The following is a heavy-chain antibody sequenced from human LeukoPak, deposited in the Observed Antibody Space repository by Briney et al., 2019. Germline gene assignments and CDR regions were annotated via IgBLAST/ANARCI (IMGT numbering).Heavy chain of an antibody. CDR1: GFTFSNFA. CDR2: ILYDGRNK. Sequence: PGGSLRLSCAASGFTFSNFAIHWVRQAPGKGLEWVAVILYDGRNKYYGDSVEGRFTISRDNSKNTVYLEMNSLRAEDTAVYYCARDVTDYGDYAPYYYFGMDVWGQGTTVTVSS. J-gene: IGHJ6*02. CDR3: ARDVTDYGDYAPYYYFGMDV. V-gene: IGHV3-30*03. D-gene: IGHD4-17*01.